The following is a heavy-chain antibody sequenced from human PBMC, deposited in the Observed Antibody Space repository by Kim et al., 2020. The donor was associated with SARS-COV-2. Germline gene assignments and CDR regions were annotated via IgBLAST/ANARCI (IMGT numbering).Heavy chain of an antibody. CDR3: ARHSPVLRYFDWLPDYFDY. J-gene: IGHJ4*02. D-gene: IGHD3-9*01. Sequence: SRVTISVNTSKNQFSLKLSSVTAADTAVYYCARHSPVLRYFDWLPDYFDYWGQGTLVTVSS. V-gene: IGHV4-39*01.